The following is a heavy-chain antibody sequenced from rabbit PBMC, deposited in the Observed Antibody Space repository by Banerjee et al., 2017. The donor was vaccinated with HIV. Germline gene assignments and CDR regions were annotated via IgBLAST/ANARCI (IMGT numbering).Heavy chain of an antibody. CDR2: IYSGDGKT. CDR1: GFSFSGGYD. J-gene: IGHJ4*01. CDR3: ARYHSTSGYVNL. V-gene: IGHV1S40*01. D-gene: IGHD1-1*01. Sequence: QSLEESGGDLVKPEGSLTLTCTASGFSFSGGYDMCWVRQAPGKGLEWIACIYSGDGKTYYASWAKGRFTISKTSSTTVDLKMTSLTAADTATYFCARYHSTSGYVNLWGQGTLVTVS.